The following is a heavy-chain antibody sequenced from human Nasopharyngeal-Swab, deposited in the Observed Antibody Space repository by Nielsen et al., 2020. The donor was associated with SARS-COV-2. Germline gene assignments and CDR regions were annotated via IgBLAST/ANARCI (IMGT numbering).Heavy chain of an antibody. Sequence: SVKVSCTASGGTFSSYAISWVRQAPGQGLEWMGGIIPIFGTANYAQKFQGRVTITADESTSKAYMELSSLRSEDTAVYYCARAYYGSGSYLRAGNYGMDVWGQGTTVTVSS. CDR2: IIPIFGTA. V-gene: IGHV1-69*13. CDR1: GGTFSSYA. CDR3: ARAYYGSGSYLRAGNYGMDV. D-gene: IGHD3-10*01. J-gene: IGHJ6*02.